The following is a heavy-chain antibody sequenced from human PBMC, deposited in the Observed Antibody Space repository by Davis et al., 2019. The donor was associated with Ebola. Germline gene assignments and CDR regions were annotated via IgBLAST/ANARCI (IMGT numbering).Heavy chain of an antibody. V-gene: IGHV3-73*01. CDR1: GFTFSGSA. D-gene: IGHD3-3*01. J-gene: IGHJ6*02. Sequence: GESLKISCAASGFTFSGSAMHWVRQASGKGLEWVGRIRSKANSYATAYAASVKGRFTIRRDDSKNTAYLQMNSLKAEDTAVYYCTRRLYDFWSGYHPLDVWGQGTTVTVSS. CDR3: TRRLYDFWSGYHPLDV. CDR2: IRSKANSYAT.